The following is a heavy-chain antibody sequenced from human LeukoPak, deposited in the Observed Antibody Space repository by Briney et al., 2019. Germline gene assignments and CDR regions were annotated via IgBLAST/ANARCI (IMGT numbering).Heavy chain of an antibody. CDR2: ISWNSGSI. Sequence: GGSLRLSCAASGFTFDDCAMHWVRQAPGKGLEWVSGISWNSGSIDYADSVKGRFTISRDNAKNSLYLQMNSLRAEDTALYYCAKSPKDSGYYEPIDYWGQGTLVTVSS. D-gene: IGHD3-22*01. J-gene: IGHJ4*02. CDR3: AKSPKDSGYYEPIDY. CDR1: GFTFDDCA. V-gene: IGHV3-9*01.